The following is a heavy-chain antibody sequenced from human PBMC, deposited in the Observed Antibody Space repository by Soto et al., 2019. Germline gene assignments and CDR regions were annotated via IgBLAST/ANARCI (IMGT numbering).Heavy chain of an antibody. D-gene: IGHD3-10*01. CDR2: IYYSGST. CDR3: ARVGSGDSHNAFAI. J-gene: IGHJ3*02. CDR1: GGSISSGGYY. V-gene: IGHV4-31*03. Sequence: QVQLQESGPGLVKPSQTLSLTCTVSGGSISSGGYYWSWIRQHPGKGLEWIGYIYYSGSTYYNPSLKSRVTIAVDTSKNQVSLKLSSVTAAATAVYYCARVGSGDSHNAFAIWGQGTMVTVSS.